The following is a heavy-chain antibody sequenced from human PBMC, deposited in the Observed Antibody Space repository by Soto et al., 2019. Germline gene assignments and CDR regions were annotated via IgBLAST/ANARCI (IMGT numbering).Heavy chain of an antibody. CDR3: ARETNDYGDYRRDAFGI. J-gene: IGHJ3*02. D-gene: IGHD4-17*01. CDR2: INPNSGGT. V-gene: IGHV1-2*04. CDR1: GYTFTGYY. Sequence: GASVKVSCKASGYTFTGYYMHWVRQAPGQGLEWMGWINPNSGGTNYAQKFQGWVTMTRDTSISTAYMELSRLRSDDTAVYYCARETNDYGDYRRDAFGIWGQGTMVTVSS.